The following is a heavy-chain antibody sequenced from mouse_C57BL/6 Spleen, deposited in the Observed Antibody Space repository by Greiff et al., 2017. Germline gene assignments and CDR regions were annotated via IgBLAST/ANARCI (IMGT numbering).Heavy chain of an antibody. CDR1: GFTFSDYY. Sequence: EVKLVESEGGLVQPGRSMKLSCTASGFTFSDYYMAWVRQVPEKGLEWVANINYDGSSTYYLDSLKSRFIISRDNAKNILYLQMSSLKSEDTATYYCARGDYYGSSYPDYWGQGTTLTVSS. CDR3: ARGDYYGSSYPDY. CDR2: INYDGSST. J-gene: IGHJ2*01. V-gene: IGHV5-16*01. D-gene: IGHD1-1*01.